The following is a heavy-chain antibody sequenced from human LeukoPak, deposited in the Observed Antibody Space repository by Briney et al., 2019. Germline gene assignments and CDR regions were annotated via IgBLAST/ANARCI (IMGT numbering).Heavy chain of an antibody. CDR1: GFTFSSYG. Sequence: TGGSLRLSCAASGFTFSSYGMHWVRQAPGKGLEWVAFIRFDGSIKYYADSVKGRFTISRDPSKKTVFLQMNSLRAEDTAVYYCAKGQNVVVVATPLDSWGQGTPVTVSP. CDR3: AKGQNVVVVATPLDS. V-gene: IGHV3-30*02. J-gene: IGHJ4*02. CDR2: IRFDGSIK. D-gene: IGHD2-15*01.